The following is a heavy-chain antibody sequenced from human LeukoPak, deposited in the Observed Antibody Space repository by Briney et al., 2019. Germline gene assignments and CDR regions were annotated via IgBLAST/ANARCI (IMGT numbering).Heavy chain of an antibody. D-gene: IGHD3-3*01. Sequence: GASVKVSCKASGYTFTSYGISWVRQAPGQGLEWMGWISAYNGNTNYAQKLQGRVTMTTDTSTSTAYMELRSLRSDDTAVYYCARDRRTVRFLEWSPIDYWGQGTLVTVSS. V-gene: IGHV1-18*01. CDR2: ISAYNGNT. J-gene: IGHJ4*02. CDR1: GYTFTSYG. CDR3: ARDRRTVRFLEWSPIDY.